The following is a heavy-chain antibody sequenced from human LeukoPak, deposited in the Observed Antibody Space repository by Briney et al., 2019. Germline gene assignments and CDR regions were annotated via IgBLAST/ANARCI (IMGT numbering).Heavy chain of an antibody. V-gene: IGHV4-39*01. CDR3: ARHPPRDGSAFDY. CDR2: MYYSGTT. Sequence: PSETLSLTCTVSGGSISSGSYYWGWIRQPPGKGLEWMASMYYSGTTFYSPSLKSRVTISVDTSKNQLSLKLGSVTAADTAVYYCARHPPRDGSAFDYWGQGTLVTVSS. CDR1: GGSISSGSYY. J-gene: IGHJ4*02.